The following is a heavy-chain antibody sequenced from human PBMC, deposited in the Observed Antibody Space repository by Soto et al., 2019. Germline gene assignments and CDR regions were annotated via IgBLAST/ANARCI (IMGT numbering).Heavy chain of an antibody. V-gene: IGHV4-38-2*01. J-gene: IGHJ1*01. CDR3: ARLEHSGFPESLQ. CDR1: GYSINSGYF. CDR2: ISYHGST. Sequence: PSETLSLTCDVSGYSINSGYFWGWVRQPPGKGLEWIGSISYHGSTHYNPSLESRVTILRDTPKNQFSLSLSFVTAADTAVYYCARLEHSGFPESLQWGQGTLVTVS. D-gene: IGHD5-12*01.